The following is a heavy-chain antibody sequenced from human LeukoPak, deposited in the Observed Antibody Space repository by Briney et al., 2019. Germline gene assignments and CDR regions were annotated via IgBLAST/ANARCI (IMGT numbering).Heavy chain of an antibody. CDR2: VNPQSGGT. CDR3: ARGIIAAADNNWFDP. D-gene: IGHD6-13*01. J-gene: IGHJ5*02. V-gene: IGHV1-2*02. CDR1: GYTFTGYY. Sequence: ASVKVSCKASGYTFTGYYMHWVRQAPGQGLEWMGWVNPQSGGTNYAQNFQGRVTMTRDTSISTASMELSRLRSDDTAVYYCARGIIAAADNNWFDPWGQGTLVTVSS.